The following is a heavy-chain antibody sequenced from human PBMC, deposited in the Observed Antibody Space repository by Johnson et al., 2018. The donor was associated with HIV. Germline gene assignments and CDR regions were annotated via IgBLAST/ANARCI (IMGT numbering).Heavy chain of an antibody. V-gene: IGHV3-23*04. CDR2: TTPSGGGT. J-gene: IGHJ3*02. Sequence: VQLVESGGGLVQPGGSLRLSCAASGFTFSSYAMSWVRQAPGKGLEWVSATTPSGGGTYYADSVKGRFTISRDNSKNTLYLQMNSLRAEDTAVYYCARDFMYAFDIWGQGTMVTVSS. CDR1: GFTFSSYA. CDR3: ARDFMYAFDI. D-gene: IGHD3-10*02.